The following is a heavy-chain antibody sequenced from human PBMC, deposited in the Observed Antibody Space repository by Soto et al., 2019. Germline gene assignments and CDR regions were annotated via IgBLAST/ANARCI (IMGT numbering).Heavy chain of an antibody. D-gene: IGHD5-12*01. CDR1: GFTFGSNW. CDR3: ASLECESTGYADY. V-gene: IGHV3-7*03. Sequence: EVQLVESGGGLVQPGGSLRLSCAASGFTFGSNWMSWVRQAPGKGLEWVANIKRDGSEKYYVDSVKGRFTISRDNAKNTLYLQINSLRADDTAVYYCASLECESTGYADYWGQGTLVTVSS. CDR2: IKRDGSEK. J-gene: IGHJ4*02.